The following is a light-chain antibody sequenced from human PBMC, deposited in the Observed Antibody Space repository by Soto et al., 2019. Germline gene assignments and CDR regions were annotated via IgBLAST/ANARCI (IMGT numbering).Light chain of an antibody. J-gene: IGKJ2*01. CDR2: WAS. Sequence: DIVMTQSPDSLAVSLGERATMNCKSSQSVLYSSNNKNYLTWYQQKPGQPPKLLIYWASTRESGVPDRFSGGGSGTDFTLTISSLQAEDGAVYYCQQYYSTPYTFGQGTKLEIK. CDR1: QSVLYSSNNKNY. V-gene: IGKV4-1*01. CDR3: QQYYSTPYT.